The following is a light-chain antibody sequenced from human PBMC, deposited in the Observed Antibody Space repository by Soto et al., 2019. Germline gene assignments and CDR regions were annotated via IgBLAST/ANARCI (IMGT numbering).Light chain of an antibody. CDR2: AAS. J-gene: IGKJ3*01. CDR3: QQSYRTLT. CDR1: QSMSSY. V-gene: IGKV1-39*01. Sequence: DLQMTQSPSSLSASVGDRVTITCRASQSMSSYLNWYQQKPGKAPKLLIYAASSLQSGVPSRFSGSASGTDFTLTISSLQPEDFATYYCQQSYRTLTFGPGTKVD.